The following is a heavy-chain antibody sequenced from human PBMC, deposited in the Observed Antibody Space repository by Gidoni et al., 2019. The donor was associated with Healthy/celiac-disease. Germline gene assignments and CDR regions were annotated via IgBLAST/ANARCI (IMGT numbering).Heavy chain of an antibody. J-gene: IGHJ4*02. D-gene: IGHD3-10*01. CDR2: ISGSGGST. V-gene: IGHV3-23*01. CDR1: GFTFSRYA. CDR3: ASTAGAFDY. Sequence: EVQLLESGGGLVQPEGSLRLSCAASGFTFSRYAMSWVRQAPGKGLEWVSAISGSGGSTYYADSVKGRLTISRDNSKNTLYLQMNSLRDEDTAVYYCASTAGAFDYWGQGTLVTVSS.